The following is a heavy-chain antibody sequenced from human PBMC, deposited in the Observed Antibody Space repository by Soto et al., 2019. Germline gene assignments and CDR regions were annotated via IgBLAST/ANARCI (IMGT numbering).Heavy chain of an antibody. D-gene: IGHD3-22*01. V-gene: IGHV2-5*01. Sequence: GSGPTVVNPTQTLTLTCSFSGFSLSAYGVRVIWFRQPPGETLEWLALIHWNDDKRYSPYLKSRLTITKDTSKNQVVLTLTNLDPLDTGTYFCAHTKDSSGFLTSWGQGILVTVSS. CDR3: AHTKDSSGFLTS. CDR2: IHWNDDK. J-gene: IGHJ5*02. CDR1: GFSLSAYGVR.